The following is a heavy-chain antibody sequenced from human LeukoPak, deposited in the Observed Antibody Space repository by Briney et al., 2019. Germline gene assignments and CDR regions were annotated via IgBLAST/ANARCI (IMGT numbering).Heavy chain of an antibody. CDR1: GFTFSSYS. Sequence: GGSLRLSCAASGFTFSSYSINWVRQAPGKGLEWVSYISSSSSTIYYADSVKGRFTISRDNAKNSLYLQMNSLRAEDTAVYYCAKDLSRKVGAGDYWGQGTLVTVPS. CDR2: ISSSSSTI. D-gene: IGHD1-26*01. CDR3: AKDLSRKVGAGDY. V-gene: IGHV3-48*01. J-gene: IGHJ4*02.